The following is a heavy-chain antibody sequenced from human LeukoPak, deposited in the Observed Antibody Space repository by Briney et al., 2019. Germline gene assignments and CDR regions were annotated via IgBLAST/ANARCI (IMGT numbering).Heavy chain of an antibody. CDR3: AKGPWYSSSWYDY. CDR1: GFTFSSYA. D-gene: IGHD6-13*01. Sequence: GGSLRLSCAASGFTFSSYAMGWVRQAPGKGLEWVSAISGSGGSTYYADSVKGRFTISRDNSKNTLYLQMNSLRAEDTAVYYCAKGPWYSSSWYDYWGQGTLVTVSS. CDR2: ISGSGGST. J-gene: IGHJ4*02. V-gene: IGHV3-23*01.